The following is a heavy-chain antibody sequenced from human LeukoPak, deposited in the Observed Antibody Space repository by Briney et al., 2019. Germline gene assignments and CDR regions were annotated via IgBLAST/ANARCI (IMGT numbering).Heavy chain of an antibody. Sequence: PSETLSLTCTVSGGSISSYYWSWIRQPAGKGLEWIGRIYTSGSTNYNPSLKSRVTMSVDTSKNQFSLKLSSVTAADTAVYYCARGPSLAATYYYYYYMDVWGKGTTVTVSS. CDR3: ARGPSLAATYYYYYYMDV. CDR1: GGSISSYY. J-gene: IGHJ6*03. CDR2: IYTSGST. V-gene: IGHV4-4*07. D-gene: IGHD2-15*01.